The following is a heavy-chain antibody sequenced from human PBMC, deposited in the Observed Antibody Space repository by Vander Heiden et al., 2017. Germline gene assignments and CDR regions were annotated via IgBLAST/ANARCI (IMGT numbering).Heavy chain of an antibody. J-gene: IGHJ6*02. CDR1: GGSFSGYY. CDR3: ARISPRGWSRYYYYYYGMDV. D-gene: IGHD6-19*01. CDR2: INHSGST. V-gene: IGHV4-34*01. Sequence: QVPLQQWGAGLLKPSETLSLTCAVYGGSFSGYYWSWIRQPPGKGLEWFGEINHSGSTNYNPSLKSRVTISVDTSKNQFSLKLSSVTAADTAVYYCARISPRGWSRYYYYYYGMDVWGQGTTVTVSS.